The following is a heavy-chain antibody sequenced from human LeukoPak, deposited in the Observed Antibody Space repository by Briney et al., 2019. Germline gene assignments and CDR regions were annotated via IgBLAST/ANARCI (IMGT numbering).Heavy chain of an antibody. CDR1: GGSISSGDYY. CDR2: IYYSGST. V-gene: IGHV4-30-4*01. D-gene: IGHD3-22*01. Sequence: SQTLSLTCTVSGGSISSGDYYWSWIRQPPGKGLEWIGYIYYSGSTYYNPSLKSRVTISVDTSKNQFSLKLSSVTAADTAVYYCARDSSYYDSRGPDAFDIWGKGIMVTVSS. J-gene: IGHJ3*02. CDR3: ARDSSYYDSRGPDAFDI.